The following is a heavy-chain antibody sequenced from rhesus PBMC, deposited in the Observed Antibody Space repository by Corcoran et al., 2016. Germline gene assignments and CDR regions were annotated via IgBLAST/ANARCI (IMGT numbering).Heavy chain of an antibody. CDR2: IEPSDSDT. V-gene: IGHV5-2*01. J-gene: IGHJ3*01. D-gene: IGHD6-43*01. CDR3: AKADRGSSSYTAFDF. Sequence: EVQLVQSGAEVKRPGESLKISCKTSGYSFTSYWISWVRQMPGKGLEWMGAIEPSDSDTRYSPSFQGQVTISADKSISTTYLQWNSLKASDSATYYCAKADRGSSSYTAFDFWGQGLRVTVSS. CDR1: GYSFTSYW.